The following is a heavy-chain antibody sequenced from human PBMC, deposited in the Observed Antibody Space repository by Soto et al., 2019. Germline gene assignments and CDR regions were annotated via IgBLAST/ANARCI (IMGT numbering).Heavy chain of an antibody. V-gene: IGHV3-48*01. J-gene: IGHJ4*02. CDR3: ARDLSH. CDR1: GFPFSTYA. CDR2: IISDSTTT. Sequence: DVHLVESGGGLVQPGGSLRLSCAVSGFPFSTYAMHWARRAPGKGLAWISYIISDSTTTFHAGSVKGRFTVSRDKAKNSLYLQMCSLSPEDTAVYYCARDLSHWGQGTLVTVSS.